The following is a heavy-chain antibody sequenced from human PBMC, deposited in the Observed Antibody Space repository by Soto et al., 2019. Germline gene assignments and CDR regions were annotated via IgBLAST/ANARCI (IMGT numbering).Heavy chain of an antibody. D-gene: IGHD2-15*01. CDR1: GFTFSSYG. V-gene: IGHV3-30*18. J-gene: IGHJ4*02. CDR3: AKDIFSSGGSCYSH. Sequence: QVQLVESGGGVVQPGRSLRLSCAASGFTFSSYGMHWVRQAPGKGLEWVAVISYDGSNKYYADSVKGRFTISRDNSKNTLYLQMNSLRAEDTAVYYCAKDIFSSGGSCYSHWGQGTLVTVSS. CDR2: ISYDGSNK.